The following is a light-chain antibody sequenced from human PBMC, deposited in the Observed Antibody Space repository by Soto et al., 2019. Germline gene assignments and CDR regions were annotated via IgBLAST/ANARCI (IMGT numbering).Light chain of an antibody. CDR3: SSHAASGV. J-gene: IGLJ3*02. V-gene: IGLV2-8*01. CDR1: IGDVGGYNY. Sequence: QSALTQPPSASGSPGQSVAISCSGAIGDVGGYNYVSWYQQHPGKAPKLIIYEVNKRPSGVPDRFSGSKSGNTASLTVSGLQAEDEADYYCSSHAASGVFGGGTKLTVL. CDR2: EVN.